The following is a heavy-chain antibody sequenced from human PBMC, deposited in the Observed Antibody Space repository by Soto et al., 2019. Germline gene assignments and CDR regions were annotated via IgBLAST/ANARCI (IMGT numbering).Heavy chain of an antibody. Sequence: QMQLVQSGPEVKKPGTSVKVSCKASGFTFTSSAVQWVRQARGQRLEWIGLIVVGSGNTNYAQKFQERVTITRDMSTSTAYMELSSLRSEDTAVYYCAALIYYDSSGYVDYWGQGTLVTVSS. CDR1: GFTFTSSA. V-gene: IGHV1-58*01. D-gene: IGHD3-22*01. CDR3: AALIYYDSSGYVDY. CDR2: IVVGSGNT. J-gene: IGHJ4*02.